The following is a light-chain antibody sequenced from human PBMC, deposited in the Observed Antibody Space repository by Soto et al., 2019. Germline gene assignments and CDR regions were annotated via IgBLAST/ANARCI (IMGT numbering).Light chain of an antibody. V-gene: IGLV1-44*01. Sequence: QSVLTQPPSASGAPGQRVTISCSGSSSNIGSNSVNWYQQLPGTAPKLLTYGNNQRPSGVPDRFSGSKSGTSASLAISGLQSEDEADYYCAAWDDSLNVVVFGGGTKLTVL. CDR3: AAWDDSLNVVV. J-gene: IGLJ2*01. CDR1: SSNIGSNS. CDR2: GNN.